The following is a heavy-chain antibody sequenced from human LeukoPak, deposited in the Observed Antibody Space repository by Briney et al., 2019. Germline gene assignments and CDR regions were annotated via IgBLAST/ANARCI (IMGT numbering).Heavy chain of an antibody. J-gene: IGHJ3*02. CDR1: GFTFTDTY. CDR2: ISPSGTDI. CDR3: ANGDCSSTSFYVPAFDI. D-gene: IGHD2-2*01. Sequence: PGGSLRLSCAVSGFTFTDTYMTWIRQAPGKGLESLSYISPSGTDISYADSVKGRFTISRDNAKNSLYLQMNSLRAEDTAVYYCANGDCSSTSFYVPAFDIWGQGTMVTVSS. V-gene: IGHV3-11*01.